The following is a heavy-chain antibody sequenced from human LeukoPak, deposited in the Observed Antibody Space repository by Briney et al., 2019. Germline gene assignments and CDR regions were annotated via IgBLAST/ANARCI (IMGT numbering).Heavy chain of an antibody. D-gene: IGHD4-23*01. CDR1: GFTFSSYS. Sequence: GGSLRLSCAASGFTFSSYSMNWVRQAPGKGLEWVSYISSSSSTIYYADSVKGRFTISRDNAKNSLYLQMNSLRAEDTAVYYCARDKGLDGGANWFDPWGQGTLVTVSS. V-gene: IGHV3-48*04. J-gene: IGHJ5*02. CDR2: ISSSSSTI. CDR3: ARDKGLDGGANWFDP.